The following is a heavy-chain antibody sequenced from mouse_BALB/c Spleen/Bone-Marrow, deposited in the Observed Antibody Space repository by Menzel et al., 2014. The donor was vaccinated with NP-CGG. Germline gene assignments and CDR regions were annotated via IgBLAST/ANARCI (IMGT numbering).Heavy chain of an antibody. V-gene: IGHV1-4*01. Sequence: QVQLQQSGADLARPGASVKISCRASGYTFTTYTIHWVRQTPGQGLEWIGYINPSSGYTNYNQKFKDKSTLTADKSSNTAYIQMSSLTYEDSAVYYCGRRDDDYYVFDYWGQGTSLTVSS. D-gene: IGHD2-3*01. J-gene: IGHJ2*02. CDR3: GRRDDDYYVFDY. CDR2: INPSSGYT. CDR1: GYTFTTYT.